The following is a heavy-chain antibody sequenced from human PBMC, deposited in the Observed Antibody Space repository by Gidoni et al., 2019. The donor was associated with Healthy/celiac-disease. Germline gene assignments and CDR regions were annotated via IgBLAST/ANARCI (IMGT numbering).Heavy chain of an antibody. CDR3: ARIAARPGGNWFDP. J-gene: IGHJ5*02. V-gene: IGHV1-18*01. CDR2: ISAYNGNT. Sequence: WMGWISAYNGNTNYAQKLQGRVTMTTDTSTSTAYMELRSLRSDDTAVYYCARIAARPGGNWFDPWGQGTLVTVSS. D-gene: IGHD6-6*01.